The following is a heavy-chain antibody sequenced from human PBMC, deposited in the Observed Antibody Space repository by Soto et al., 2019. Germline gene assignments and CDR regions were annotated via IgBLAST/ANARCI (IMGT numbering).Heavy chain of an antibody. CDR3: AKYDHYYYYGMDV. J-gene: IGHJ6*02. D-gene: IGHD3-3*01. V-gene: IGHV3-30*18. CDR2: ISYDGSNK. CDR1: GFTFSSYG. Sequence: QVQLVESGGGVVQPGRSLRLSCAASGFTFSSYGMHWVRQAPGKGLEWVAVISYDGSNKDYADSVKGRFTISRDNSKNTLYVQMNSLRAEDTDVYYCAKYDHYYYYGMDVWGQGTTVTVSS.